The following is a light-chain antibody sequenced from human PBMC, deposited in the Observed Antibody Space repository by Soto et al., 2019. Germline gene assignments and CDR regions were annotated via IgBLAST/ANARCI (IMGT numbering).Light chain of an antibody. Sequence: EIVLTQSPDTLSLSPGESATLSCRASQSVRSSYLAWYQQTPGQTPRLLIYGASTRATDMPGTFSGRGSGTEFTLTISSLQSEDFAVYYCQQYKNWPRTFGQGTKVDI. V-gene: IGKV3-15*01. CDR3: QQYKNWPRT. CDR1: QSVRSSY. J-gene: IGKJ1*01. CDR2: GAS.